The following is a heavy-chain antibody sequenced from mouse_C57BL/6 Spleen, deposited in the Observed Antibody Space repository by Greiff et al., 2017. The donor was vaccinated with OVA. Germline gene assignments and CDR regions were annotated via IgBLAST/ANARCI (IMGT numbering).Heavy chain of an antibody. CDR1: GFTFSDYY. D-gene: IGHD1-1*01. CDR2: INYDGSST. V-gene: IGHV5-16*01. J-gene: IGHJ4*01. Sequence: DVHLVESEGGLVQPGSSMKLSCTASGFTFSDYYMAWVRQVPEKGLEWVANINYDGSSTYYLDSLKSRFIISRDNAKNILYLQMSSLKSEDTATYYCARIGTTVVEVDYWGQGTSVTVSS. CDR3: ARIGTTVVEVDY.